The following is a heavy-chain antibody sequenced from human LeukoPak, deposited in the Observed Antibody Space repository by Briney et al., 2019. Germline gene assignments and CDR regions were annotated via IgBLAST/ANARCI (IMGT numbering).Heavy chain of an antibody. CDR2: MNPNSGNT. V-gene: IGHV1-8*01. CDR3: ARGRSGYYYDSSGFLLRAGDAFDI. Sequence: ASVKVSCKAPGYTFTSYDINWVRQATGQGLEWMGWMNPNSGNTGYAQKFQGRVTMTRNTSISTAYMELSSLRSEDTAVYYCARGRSGYYYDSSGFLLRAGDAFDIWGQGTMVTVSS. J-gene: IGHJ3*02. D-gene: IGHD3-22*01. CDR1: GYTFTSYD.